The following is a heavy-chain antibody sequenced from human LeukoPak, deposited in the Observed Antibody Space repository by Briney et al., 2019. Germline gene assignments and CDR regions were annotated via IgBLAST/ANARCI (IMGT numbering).Heavy chain of an antibody. Sequence: GGSLRLSCAASGFTFSSYGMHWVRQAPGKGLEWVAVISYDGSNKCYADSVKGRFTISRDNSKNTLYLQMNSLRAEDTAVYYCARDLKAILPPYYMDVWGKGTTVTVSS. J-gene: IGHJ6*03. CDR3: ARDLKAILPPYYMDV. CDR1: GFTFSSYG. D-gene: IGHD2-21*02. V-gene: IGHV3-30*19. CDR2: ISYDGSNK.